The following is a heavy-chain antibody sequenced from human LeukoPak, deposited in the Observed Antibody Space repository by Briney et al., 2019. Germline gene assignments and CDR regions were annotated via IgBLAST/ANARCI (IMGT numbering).Heavy chain of an antibody. D-gene: IGHD3-22*01. CDR1: GYTFTGYY. J-gene: IGHJ3*02. V-gene: IGHV1-2*02. Sequence: ASVKVSCKASGYTFTGYYMHWVRQAPGQGLEWMGWINPNSGGTNYAQKFQGRVTMTTDTSTSTAYMELRSLKPDDTAVYYCASLKNYYDSSGYLVTDAFDIWGQGTMVTVSS. CDR2: INPNSGGT. CDR3: ASLKNYYDSSGYLVTDAFDI.